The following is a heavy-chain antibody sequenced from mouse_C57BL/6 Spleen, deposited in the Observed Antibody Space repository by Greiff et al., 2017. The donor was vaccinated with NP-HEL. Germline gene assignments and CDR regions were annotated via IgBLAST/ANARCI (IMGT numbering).Heavy chain of an antibody. CDR1: GFTFTDYY. J-gene: IGHJ2*01. CDR3: ARPMGRVGLFDY. Sequence: EVQLQESGGGLVQPGGSLSLSCAASGFTFTDYYMSWVRQPPGKALEWLGFIRNKANGYTTEYSASVKGRFTISRDNSQSILYLQMNALRAEDSATYYCARPMGRVGLFDYWGQGTTLTVSS. D-gene: IGHD4-1*01. CDR2: IRNKANGYTT. V-gene: IGHV7-3*01.